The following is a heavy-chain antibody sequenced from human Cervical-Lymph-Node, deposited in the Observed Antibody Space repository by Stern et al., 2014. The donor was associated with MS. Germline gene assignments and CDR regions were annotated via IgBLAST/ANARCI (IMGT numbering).Heavy chain of an antibody. J-gene: IGHJ6*01. CDR1: GDTFTDYA. CDR2: ITPIFGSA. Sequence: VQLVQSGAEVKKPGSSVKVSCKASGDTFTDYAISWVRQAPGQGHEWMGVITPIFGSADYAQTFQGRLTITADKSTSTAYMNLSSLTSEDTAVYYCAREVGSLAMDVWGQGTTVIVSS. D-gene: IGHD1-1*01. CDR3: AREVGSLAMDV. V-gene: IGHV1-69*06.